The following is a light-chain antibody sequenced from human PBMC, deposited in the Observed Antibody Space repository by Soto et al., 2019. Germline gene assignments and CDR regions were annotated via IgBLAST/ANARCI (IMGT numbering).Light chain of an antibody. CDR2: DVN. V-gene: IGLV2-11*01. J-gene: IGLJ1*01. CDR1: SNDVGGYNS. Sequence: QSALTQPRSVSGSPGQSVTISCTGTSNDVGGYNSVSWYQQHPGKAPKLMIYDVNKRPSGVPDRFSGSKSGNTASLTISGLQAEDEADYYCCSYAGSYTGVFGTGTKVTVL. CDR3: CSYAGSYTGV.